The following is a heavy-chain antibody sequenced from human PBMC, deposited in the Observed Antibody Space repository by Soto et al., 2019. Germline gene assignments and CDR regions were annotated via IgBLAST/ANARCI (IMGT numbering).Heavy chain of an antibody. CDR3: ARSEMTYNWND. CDR1: GFTFRGDA. CDR2: ISGSGEMT. V-gene: IGHV3-23*01. J-gene: IGHJ4*02. D-gene: IGHD1-20*01. Sequence: EVQLLGSGGDLVQPGGSLRLSCAASGFTFRGDAMSWVRQAPGKGLEWVSSISGSGEMTHYADSVKGRFTISRDNAKNTLYLQMESLRAEDTALYYCARSEMTYNWNDWGQGALVTVSS.